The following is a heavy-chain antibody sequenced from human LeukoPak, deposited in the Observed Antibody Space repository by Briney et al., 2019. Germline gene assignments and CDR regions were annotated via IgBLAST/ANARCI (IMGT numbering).Heavy chain of an antibody. V-gene: IGHV4-59*08. CDR1: HGSISRYY. J-gene: IGHJ3*01. CDR2: IYYSGST. CDR3: ARLQNRGFDYGYDDAFDV. D-gene: IGHD5-18*01. Sequence: PSETLSLTCIVSHGSISRYYWSWIRQPPGKGLEWIGHIYYSGSTEYSPSLKSRVTISVDTSENQVSLKVTYVTAADTAVYYCARLQNRGFDYGYDDAFDVWGQGTMVTVSS.